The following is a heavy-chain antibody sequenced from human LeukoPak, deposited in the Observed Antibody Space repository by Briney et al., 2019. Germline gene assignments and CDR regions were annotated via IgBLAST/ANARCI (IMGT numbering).Heavy chain of an antibody. Sequence: PSETLSLTCTVSGGSISSYYWSWIRQPPGKGLEWIGYIYYSGSTNYNPSLKSRVTISVDTSKNQFSLKLSSVTAADTAVYYCARASRPQDFWSGYFNGFDPWGQGTLVTVSS. CDR3: ARASRPQDFWSGYFNGFDP. D-gene: IGHD3-3*01. V-gene: IGHV4-59*01. J-gene: IGHJ5*02. CDR1: GGSISSYY. CDR2: IYYSGST.